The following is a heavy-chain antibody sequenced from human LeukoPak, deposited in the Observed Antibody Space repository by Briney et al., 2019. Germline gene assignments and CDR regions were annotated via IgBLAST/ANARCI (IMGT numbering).Heavy chain of an antibody. CDR2: VTGSGSTT. J-gene: IGHJ6*03. Sequence: GGSLRLSCVASGFAFSDYYINWIRQAPGKGLEWISCVTGSGSTTYYVDSVKGRFTISRDNAKKSVFLQMDSLRGDDTAVYYCARGSTYYLLDVWGKGTTVTVSS. V-gene: IGHV3-11*01. CDR1: GFAFSDYY. CDR3: ARGSTYYLLDV. D-gene: IGHD3-10*01.